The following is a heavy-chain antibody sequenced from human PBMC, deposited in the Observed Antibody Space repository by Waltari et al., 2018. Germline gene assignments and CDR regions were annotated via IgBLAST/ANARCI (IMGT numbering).Heavy chain of an antibody. CDR1: GYSISSGYY. D-gene: IGHD3-10*01. CDR3: ARHPDYGSGRFSY. J-gene: IGHJ4*02. CDR2: IYHSGSN. Sequence: QVQLQESGPGLVKPSETLSLTCGVSGYSISSGYYWGWIRQPPGKGLEWIGRIYHSGSNYYNPSLKSRVTISVDTSKNQFSLKLSSVTAADTAVYYCARHPDYGSGRFSYWGQGTLVTVSS. V-gene: IGHV4-38-2*01.